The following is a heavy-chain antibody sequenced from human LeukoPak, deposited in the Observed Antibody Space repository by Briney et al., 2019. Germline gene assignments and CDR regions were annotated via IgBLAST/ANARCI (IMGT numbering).Heavy chain of an antibody. CDR2: ISSSSSYI. CDR1: GFTFSSYS. D-gene: IGHD2-21*01. V-gene: IGHV3-21*01. Sequence: GGSLRLSCAASGFTFSSYSMNWVRQAPGKGLEWVSSISSSSSYIYYADSVKGRFTISRDNAKNSLYLQMNSLRAEDTAVYYCARDLNFAYDRAFDIWGQGTMVTVSS. CDR3: ARDLNFAYDRAFDI. J-gene: IGHJ3*02.